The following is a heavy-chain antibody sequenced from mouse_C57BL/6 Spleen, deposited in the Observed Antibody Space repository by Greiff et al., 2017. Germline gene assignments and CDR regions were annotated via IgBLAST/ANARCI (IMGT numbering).Heavy chain of an antibody. D-gene: IGHD4-1*01. CDR3: ARRTGTDYAMDY. CDR1: GYTFTSYG. J-gene: IGHJ4*01. CDR2: IYPRSGNT. Sequence: QVQLQQSGAELARPGASVKLSCKASGYTFTSYGISWVKQSTGQGLEWIGEIYPRSGNTYYNEKFKGKATLTADKSSSTAYMELRSLTSEDAAVYVCARRTGTDYAMDYWGQGTSVTVSS. V-gene: IGHV1-81*01.